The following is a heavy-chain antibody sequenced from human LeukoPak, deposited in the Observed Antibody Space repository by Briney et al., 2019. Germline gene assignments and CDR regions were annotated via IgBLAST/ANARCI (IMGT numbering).Heavy chain of an antibody. CDR3: ARDFRDGLNWFDP. D-gene: IGHD5-24*01. CDR2: INPNSGGT. J-gene: IGHJ5*02. Sequence: ASVKVSCKASGYTFTCYYMHWVRQAPGQGLEWMGWINPNSGGTNYAQKFHGRVTMTCDTSISTAYMELSRLRSDDTAVYYCARDFRDGLNWFDPWGQGTLVTVSS. V-gene: IGHV1-2*02. CDR1: GYTFTCYY.